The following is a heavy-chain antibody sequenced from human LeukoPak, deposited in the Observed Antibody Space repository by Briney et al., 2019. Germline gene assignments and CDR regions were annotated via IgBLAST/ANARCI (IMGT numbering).Heavy chain of an antibody. CDR1: GYTFTSYY. CDR2: INPSGGST. V-gene: IGHV1-46*01. CDR3: ARSRGAYSSSWYTVMDI. J-gene: IGHJ3*02. Sequence: ASVKVSCKASGYTFTSYYMHWVRQAPGQGLEWMGIINPSGGSTSYAQKFQGRVTMTRDMSTSTVYMELRSLRSDDTAVYYCARSRGAYSSSWYTVMDIWGQGTMVTVSS. D-gene: IGHD6-13*01.